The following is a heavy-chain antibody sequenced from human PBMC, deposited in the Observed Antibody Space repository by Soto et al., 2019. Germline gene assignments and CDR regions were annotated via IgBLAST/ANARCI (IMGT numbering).Heavy chain of an antibody. CDR3: ARGYCISTSCYGAYYYGMDV. V-gene: IGHV1-69*12. CDR1: GGTFSSYA. Sequence: QVQLVQSGAEVKKPGSSVKVSCKASGGTFSSYAISWVRQAPGQGLEWMGGIIPIFGTANYAQKFQGRVTITADESTRTAYMQLSSMTSEETAVYYCARGYCISTSCYGAYYYGMDVWGQGTTVTVSS. CDR2: IIPIFGTA. J-gene: IGHJ6*02. D-gene: IGHD2-2*01.